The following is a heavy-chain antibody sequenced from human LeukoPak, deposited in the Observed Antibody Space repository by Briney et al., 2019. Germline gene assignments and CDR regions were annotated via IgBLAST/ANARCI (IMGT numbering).Heavy chain of an antibody. CDR3: ARYHVLNRGVNWFDP. Sequence: SETLSLTCSVSGGSISTYYWSWIRQPAGKGLEWIGRIYSSGSTNYNPSLESRVTMSVDTSKNQFSLKLSSVTAADTAVYYCARYHVLNRGVNWFDPWGQGTLVTVSS. CDR2: IYSSGST. J-gene: IGHJ5*02. V-gene: IGHV4-4*07. CDR1: GGSISTYY. D-gene: IGHD2-2*01.